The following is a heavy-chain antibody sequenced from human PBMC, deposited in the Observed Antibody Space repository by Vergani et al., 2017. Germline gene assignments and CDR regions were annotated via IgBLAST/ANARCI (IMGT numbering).Heavy chain of an antibody. V-gene: IGHV4-34*01. CDR3: ARDFFDGYFDY. Sequence: QVQLQQWGAGLLKPSETLFLTCAVYGGSFSGYYWSWIRQPPGKGLEWIGEINHSGSTNYNPSLKSRVTISVDTSKNQFSLKLSSVTAADTAVYYCARDFFDGYFDYWGQGTLVTVSS. CDR2: INHSGST. J-gene: IGHJ4*02. CDR1: GGSFSGYY. D-gene: IGHD3-9*01.